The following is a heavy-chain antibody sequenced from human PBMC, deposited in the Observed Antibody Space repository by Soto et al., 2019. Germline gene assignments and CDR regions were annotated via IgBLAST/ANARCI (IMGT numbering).Heavy chain of an antibody. J-gene: IGHJ5*02. CDR1: GGSISSGGYY. CDR3: ARDSGDILTGYYFPTGWFDP. Sequence: SETLSLTCTVSGGSISSGGYYWSWIRQHPGKGLEWIGYIYYSGSTYYNPSLKSRVTISVDTSKNQFSLKLSSVTAADTAVYYCARDSGDILTGYYFPTGWFDPWGQGTLVTVSS. CDR2: IYYSGST. D-gene: IGHD3-9*01. V-gene: IGHV4-31*03.